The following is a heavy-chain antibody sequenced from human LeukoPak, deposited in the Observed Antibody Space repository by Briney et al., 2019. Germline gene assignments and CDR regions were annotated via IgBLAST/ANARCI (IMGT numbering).Heavy chain of an antibody. CDR1: GGSFSGYY. J-gene: IGHJ4*02. V-gene: IGHV4-34*01. D-gene: IGHD6-6*01. CDR2: INHSGST. Sequence: SETLSLTCAVYGGSFSGYYWSWIRQPPGRGLEWIGEINHSGSTNYNPSLKSRVTISVDTSKNQFSLKLSSVTAADTAVYYCARGKAAKAARPLFDYWGQGTLVTVSS. CDR3: ARGKAAKAARPLFDY.